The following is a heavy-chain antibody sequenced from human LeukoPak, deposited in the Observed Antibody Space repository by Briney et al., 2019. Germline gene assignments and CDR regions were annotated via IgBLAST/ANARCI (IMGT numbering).Heavy chain of an antibody. Sequence: GGSLRLSCAASGFTFSSYAMSWVRQAPGKGLEWVSSISSSSSYIYYADSVKGRFTISRDNAKNSLYLQMNSLRAEDTAVYYCASRPDYSSSTDYWGQGTLVTVSS. CDR2: ISSSSSYI. J-gene: IGHJ4*02. D-gene: IGHD6-13*01. CDR3: ASRPDYSSSTDY. CDR1: GFTFSSYA. V-gene: IGHV3-21*01.